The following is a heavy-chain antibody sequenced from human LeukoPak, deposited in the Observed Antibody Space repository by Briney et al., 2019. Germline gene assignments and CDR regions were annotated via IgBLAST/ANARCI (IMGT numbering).Heavy chain of an antibody. CDR1: GFTFSSYG. D-gene: IGHD5-18*01. CDR2: IWYDGSNK. CDR3: ARDYEYQRIQLWPHYFDY. J-gene: IGHJ4*02. V-gene: IGHV3-33*01. Sequence: PGGSLRLSCAASGFTFSSYGMHLVRQAPGKGLEWVAVIWYDGSNKYYADSVKGRFTISRDNSKNTLYLQMNSLRAEDTAVYYCARDYEYQRIQLWPHYFDYWGQGTLVTVSS.